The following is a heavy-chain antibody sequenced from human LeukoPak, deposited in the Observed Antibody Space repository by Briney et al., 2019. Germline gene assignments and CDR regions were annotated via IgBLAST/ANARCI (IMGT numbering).Heavy chain of an antibody. CDR2: IDPNSGGT. V-gene: IGHV1-2*02. Sequence: GASVKVSCKTSGYTFTGYYMHWGGQAPGQGPEWMGRIDPNSGGTNYGQKFQVRVTMTRDTSISTVYMELSGLSSDDTAVYYCARVPGPYTTSRFDYWGQGTLVTVSS. CDR3: ARVPGPYTTSRFDY. D-gene: IGHD2-2*02. J-gene: IGHJ4*02. CDR1: GYTFTGYY.